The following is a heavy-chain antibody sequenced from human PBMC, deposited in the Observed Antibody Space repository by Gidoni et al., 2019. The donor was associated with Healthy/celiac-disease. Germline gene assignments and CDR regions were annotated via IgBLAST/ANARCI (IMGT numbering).Heavy chain of an antibody. CDR1: GYSFTSYW. CDR2: IDPSDSYT. D-gene: IGHD1-26*01. CDR3: ARRLVGANDAFDI. J-gene: IGHJ3*02. V-gene: IGHV5-10-1*01. Sequence: EVQLLQSGAAVKKPWASLRISCKGSGYSFTSYWIRWVRQMPGKGREWMGRIDPSDSYTNYSPSFQGHVTISADKSISTAYLQWSSLKASDTAMYYCARRLVGANDAFDIWGQGTMVSVSS.